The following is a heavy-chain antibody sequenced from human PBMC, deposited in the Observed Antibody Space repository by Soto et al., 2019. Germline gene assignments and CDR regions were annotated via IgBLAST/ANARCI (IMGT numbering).Heavy chain of an antibody. CDR2: IYHSGST. V-gene: IGHV4-30-2*01. D-gene: IGHD6-13*01. J-gene: IGHJ4*02. CDR1: GGSISSGGYS. CDR3: ARAQWQQLVFDY. Sequence: TLSLTCAVSGGSISSGGYSWSWIRQPPGKGLEWIGYIYHSGSTYYNPSLKSRVTISVDRSKNQFSLKLSSVTAADTAVYYCARAQWQQLVFDYWGQGTLVTVSS.